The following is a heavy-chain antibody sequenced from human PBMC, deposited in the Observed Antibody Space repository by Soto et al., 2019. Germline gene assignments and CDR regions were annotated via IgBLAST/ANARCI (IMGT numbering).Heavy chain of an antibody. J-gene: IGHJ6*02. Sequence: QVHLVESGGGVVQPGRSLRLSCAASGFTFSSYGMHWVRQAPGKGLEWVAVISYDGTNKNYADSVKGRFTISRDTSKNTLYLQMNSLRAEDTAVYYCAKESGSGSYYRYGMDGWGQGTTVTVSS. CDR1: GFTFSSYG. V-gene: IGHV3-30*18. CDR2: ISYDGTNK. D-gene: IGHD3-10*01. CDR3: AKESGSGSYYRYGMDG.